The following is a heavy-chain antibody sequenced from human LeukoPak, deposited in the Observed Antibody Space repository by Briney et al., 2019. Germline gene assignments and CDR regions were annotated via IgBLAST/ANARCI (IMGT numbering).Heavy chain of an antibody. CDR1: GFTFSSYW. J-gene: IGHJ4*02. Sequence: GGSLRLSCAASGFTFSSYWMSWVRQAPGKGLEWVANINQDGSEKYYVDSVKGRFTISRDNAKNSLYLQTNSLRAEDMAVYYCAKGSYYDSSGSFYFDYWGQGTLVTVSS. D-gene: IGHD3-22*01. CDR2: INQDGSEK. CDR3: AKGSYYDSSGSFYFDY. V-gene: IGHV3-7*03.